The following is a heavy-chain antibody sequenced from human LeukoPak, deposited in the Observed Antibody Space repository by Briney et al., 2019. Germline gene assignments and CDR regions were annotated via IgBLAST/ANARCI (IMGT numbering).Heavy chain of an antibody. D-gene: IGHD1-14*01. V-gene: IGHV4-4*09. J-gene: IGHJ3*02. CDR2: IYTSVST. Sequence: PSETLSLTCTVSGGSISSYYWSWIRQPPGKGLEWIGYIYTSVSTNYNPSLKSRVTISVDTSKNQFSLKLSSVTAADTAVYYCARLTRRGHDAFDIWGQGTMVTVSS. CDR3: ARLTRRGHDAFDI. CDR1: GGSISSYY.